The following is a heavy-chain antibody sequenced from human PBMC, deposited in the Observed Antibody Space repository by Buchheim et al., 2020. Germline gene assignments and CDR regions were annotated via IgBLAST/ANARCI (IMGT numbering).Heavy chain of an antibody. CDR2: IYYSGST. D-gene: IGHD1-20*01. V-gene: IGHV4-31*03. CDR3: ARNTRPVVTGTTGYWFDP. CDR1: GGSISSDGYY. J-gene: IGHJ5*02. Sequence: QVQLQESGLGLVKPSQTPSLTCTVSGGSISSDGYYWSWIRQHPGKGLEWIGYIYYSGSTFYNPSLKSRVTISVDTSKNQFSLKLSSVTAADTAVYYCARNTRPVVTGTTGYWFDPWGQGTL.